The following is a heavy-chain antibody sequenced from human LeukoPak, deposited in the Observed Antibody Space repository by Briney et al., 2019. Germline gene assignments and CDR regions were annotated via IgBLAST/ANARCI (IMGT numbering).Heavy chain of an antibody. D-gene: IGHD2-2*01. J-gene: IGHJ6*03. V-gene: IGHV5-51*01. Sequence: GESLKISCKGSGYSFTSYWIGWVRQMPGKGLEWMGIIYPGDSDTRYSPSFQGQVTISADKSISTAYLQWSSLKASDTAMYYCARQDIVVVPAATNHYYYMDVWGKGTTVTVSS. CDR3: ARQDIVVVPAATNHYYYMDV. CDR2: IYPGDSDT. CDR1: GYSFTSYW.